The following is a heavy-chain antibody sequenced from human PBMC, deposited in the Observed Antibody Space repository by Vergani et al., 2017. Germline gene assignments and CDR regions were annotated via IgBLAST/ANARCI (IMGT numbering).Heavy chain of an antibody. CDR2: INDSGRT. J-gene: IGHJ4*02. CDR1: GGSFSGYF. Sequence: QVQLQQWGAGLLKPSETLSLTCAVYGGSFSGYFWTWIRQSPGRGLEWIGEINDSGRTNYNPSLKSRVTISEDTSKNQFSLQLTSVTAADSALYFCASIARAPTRRNPPPDYWGQGILVTVSS. D-gene: IGHD3-16*02. CDR3: ASIARAPTRRNPPPDY. V-gene: IGHV4-34*01.